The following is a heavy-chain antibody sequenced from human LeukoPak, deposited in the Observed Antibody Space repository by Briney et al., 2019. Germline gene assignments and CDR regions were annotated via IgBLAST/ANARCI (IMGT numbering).Heavy chain of an antibody. Sequence: APVKVSCKASGYTFTNYDINWVRQATGQGLEWMGWMNPNSGDTGYAQKFQGRVTMTRDTSISTAYMELTALTSADTAIFYCARTGMGGNVWIDSWGQGTLVTVSS. D-gene: IGHD1-26*01. CDR2: MNPNSGDT. J-gene: IGHJ5*01. CDR3: ARTGMGGNVWIDS. V-gene: IGHV1-8*01. CDR1: GYTFTNYD.